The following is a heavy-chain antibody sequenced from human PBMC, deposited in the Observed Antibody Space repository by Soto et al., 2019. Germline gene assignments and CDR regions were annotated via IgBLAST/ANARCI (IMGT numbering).Heavy chain of an antibody. Sequence: EVPLVESGGVVVQPGGSLRLSCAASGFTFDDYTMHWVRQAPGKGLEWVSLISWDGGSTYYADSVKGRFTISRDNSKNSLYLQMNSLRTEDTALYYCAKDDSSGYYYFDYWGQGTLVTVSS. CDR1: GFTFDDYT. V-gene: IGHV3-43*01. CDR2: ISWDGGST. D-gene: IGHD3-22*01. CDR3: AKDDSSGYYYFDY. J-gene: IGHJ4*02.